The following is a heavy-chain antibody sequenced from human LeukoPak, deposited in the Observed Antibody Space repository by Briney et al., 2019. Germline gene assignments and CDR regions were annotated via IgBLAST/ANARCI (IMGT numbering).Heavy chain of an antibody. V-gene: IGHV3-7*05. Sequence: GGSLRLSCAASGVTFSSYWMNWVRQAPGKGLEWVASIKQDGSEKYYVDFVKGRFSISRDNAKNSLYLQMSSLGADDTAVYYCAGGTGMDVWGQGTPVIVSS. CDR1: GVTFSSYW. J-gene: IGHJ6*02. CDR2: IKQDGSEK. CDR3: AGGTGMDV. D-gene: IGHD1-1*01.